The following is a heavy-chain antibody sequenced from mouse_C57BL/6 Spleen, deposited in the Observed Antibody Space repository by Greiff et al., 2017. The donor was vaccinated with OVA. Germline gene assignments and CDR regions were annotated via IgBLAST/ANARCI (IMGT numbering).Heavy chain of an antibody. CDR3: ASILGYYAMDY. D-gene: IGHD4-1*01. J-gene: IGHJ4*01. V-gene: IGHV1-4*01. Sequence: VQGVESGAELARPGASVKMSCKASGYTFTSYTMHWVKQRPGQGLEWIGYINPSSGYTKYNQKFKDKATLTADKSSSTAYMQLSSLTSEDSAVYYCASILGYYAMDYWGQGTSVTVSS. CDR2: INPSSGYT. CDR1: GYTFTSYT.